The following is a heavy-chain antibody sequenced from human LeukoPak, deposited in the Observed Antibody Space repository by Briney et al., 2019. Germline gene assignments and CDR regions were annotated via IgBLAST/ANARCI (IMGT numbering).Heavy chain of an antibody. J-gene: IGHJ4*02. Sequence: ASVKVSCKASGGTFSSYAISWVRQAPGQGLEWMGGIIPIFGTANYAQKFQGRVTITADESTSTAYMELSSLRSEDTAVHYCARGELRSGYSYGPIDYWGQGTLVTVSS. CDR1: GGTFSSYA. D-gene: IGHD5-18*01. V-gene: IGHV1-69*01. CDR3: ARGELRSGYSYGPIDY. CDR2: IIPIFGTA.